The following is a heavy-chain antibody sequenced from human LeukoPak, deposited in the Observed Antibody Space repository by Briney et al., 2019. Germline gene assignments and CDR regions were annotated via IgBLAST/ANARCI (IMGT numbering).Heavy chain of an antibody. CDR1: GGSFSGYY. J-gene: IGHJ4*02. CDR2: ISHSGST. V-gene: IGHV4-34*01. Sequence: PSETLSLTCAVYGGSFSGYYWSWIRQPPGKGLEWIGAISHSGSTNYNPSLKSRVTISVDTSKNQFSLKLTSVTAADTAVYYCARGLQYNSSSGNFGDYWGQGTLVTVSS. CDR3: ARGLQYNSSSGNFGDY. D-gene: IGHD6-6*01.